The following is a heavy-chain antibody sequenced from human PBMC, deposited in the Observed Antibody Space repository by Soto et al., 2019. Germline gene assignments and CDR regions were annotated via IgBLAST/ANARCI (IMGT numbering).Heavy chain of an antibody. CDR1: GFTFSSYA. CDR2: ISGSGGST. Sequence: GGSLRLSCAASGFTFSSYAMSWVRQAPGKGLEWVSAISGSGGSTYYADSVKGRFTISRDNSKNTLYLQMNSLRAEDTAVYYCAKDLSSSWYYYYYMDVWGKGTTVTVSS. D-gene: IGHD6-13*01. CDR3: AKDLSSSWYYYYYMDV. V-gene: IGHV3-23*01. J-gene: IGHJ6*03.